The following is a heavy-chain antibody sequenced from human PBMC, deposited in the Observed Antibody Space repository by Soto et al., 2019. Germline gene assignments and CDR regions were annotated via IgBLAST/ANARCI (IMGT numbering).Heavy chain of an antibody. CDR1: GYRFISYG. V-gene: IGHV1-18*01. CDR2: ISAYNGDT. Sequence: QVQLVQSGAEVKKPGASVKVSCKASGYRFISYGISWVRQAPGQGLEWMGWISAYNGDTSYAEKLQGRVTMTTDTSTSTAYMEMRSLRSDDTAIYYCARDGWTGGNYFDYWGQGTLVTVSS. D-gene: IGHD2-8*02. J-gene: IGHJ4*02. CDR3: ARDGWTGGNYFDY.